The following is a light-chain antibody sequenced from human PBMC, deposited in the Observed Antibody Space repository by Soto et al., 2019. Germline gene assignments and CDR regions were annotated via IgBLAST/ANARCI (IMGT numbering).Light chain of an antibody. CDR2: VNSDGSH. CDR3: QTWGTGIQV. CDR1: SGHSNYA. V-gene: IGLV4-69*01. J-gene: IGLJ2*01. Sequence: QAVVTQSPSASASLGASVKLTCTLSSGHSNYAIAWHQQQPEKGPRYLMKVNSDGSHNKGDGIPDRFSGSSSGAERYLTISRLQSEDEADYYCQTWGTGIQVFGGGTKVTVL.